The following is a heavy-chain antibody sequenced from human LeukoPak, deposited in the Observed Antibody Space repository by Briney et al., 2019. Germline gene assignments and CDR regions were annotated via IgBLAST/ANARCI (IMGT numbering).Heavy chain of an antibody. Sequence: SETLSLTCAVYGGSFSGYCWSWIRQPPGKGLEWIGEINHSGSTNYNPSLKSRATISVDTSKNQFSLKLSSVTAADTAVYYCARGPYYYDSSGYYTFDYWGQGTLVTVSS. D-gene: IGHD3-22*01. V-gene: IGHV4-34*01. CDR1: GGSFSGYC. CDR2: INHSGST. J-gene: IGHJ4*02. CDR3: ARGPYYYDSSGYYTFDY.